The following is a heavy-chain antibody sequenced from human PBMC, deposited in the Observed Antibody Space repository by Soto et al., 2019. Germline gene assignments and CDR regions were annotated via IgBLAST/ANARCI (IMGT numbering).Heavy chain of an antibody. J-gene: IGHJ6*02. CDR1: GGTLRTAA. Sequence: QVQVEQSGAEVKKPGSSVKVSCTTSGGTLRTAAISWVRQAPGQGLEWMGGIMAIFRTADYAQKLQGRVTITADESTSTAYLELRSLSSEDTAIYYCARDQDRPQLGGNYYYIMDVWGQGTTVTVSS. CDR2: IMAIFRTA. V-gene: IGHV1-69*12. D-gene: IGHD3-3*02. CDR3: ARDQDRPQLGGNYYYIMDV.